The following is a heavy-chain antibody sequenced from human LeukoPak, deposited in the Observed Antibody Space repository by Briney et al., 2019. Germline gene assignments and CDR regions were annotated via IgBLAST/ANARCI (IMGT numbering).Heavy chain of an antibody. CDR3: AKDPDSGNYSKIDY. Sequence: PGGSLRLSCVASGFTFSDYAMSWVRQAPGKGLEWVSTISGSGDSTHYADSVKGRFTISRDNSKNTVYLQMDSRRADDTAIYYCAKDPDSGNYSKIDYCGQGTLVTVSS. J-gene: IGHJ4*02. CDR1: GFTFSDYA. V-gene: IGHV3-23*01. CDR2: ISGSGDST. D-gene: IGHD1-26*01.